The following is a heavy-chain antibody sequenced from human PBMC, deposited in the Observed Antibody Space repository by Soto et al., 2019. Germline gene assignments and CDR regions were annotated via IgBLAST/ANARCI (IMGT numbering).Heavy chain of an antibody. V-gene: IGHV1-69*13. J-gene: IGHJ5*02. CDR1: GGAFSSYA. Sequence: SVKVSCKASGGAFSSYAISWVRQAPGQGLEWMGGIIPIFGTANYAQKFQGRVTITADESTSTAYMELSSLRSEDTAVYYCARVLGYRQNLFDPWGQGTLVTVSS. CDR2: IIPIFGTA. CDR3: ARVLGYRQNLFDP. D-gene: IGHD5-12*01.